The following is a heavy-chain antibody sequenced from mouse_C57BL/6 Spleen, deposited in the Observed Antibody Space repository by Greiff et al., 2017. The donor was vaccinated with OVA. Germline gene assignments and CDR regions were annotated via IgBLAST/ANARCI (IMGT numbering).Heavy chain of an antibody. V-gene: IGHV1-69*01. CDR3: ARSEGHYFDY. J-gene: IGHJ2*01. Sequence: VKLQQPGAELVMPGASVKLSCKASGYTFTSYWMHWVKQRPGQGLEWIGEIDPSASYTNYNQKFKGKSTLTVDKSSSTAYMQLSSLTSEDSAVYYCARSEGHYFDYWGQGTTLTVSS. CDR1: GYTFTSYW. CDR2: IDPSASYT. D-gene: IGHD3-3*01.